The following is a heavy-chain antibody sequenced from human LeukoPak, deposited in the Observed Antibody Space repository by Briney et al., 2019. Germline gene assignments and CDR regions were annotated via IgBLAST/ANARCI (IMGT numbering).Heavy chain of an antibody. Sequence: SGRSLRLSCAASGFTFSSYSMNWVRQAPGKGLEWVSSISSSSGYIYYADSVKGRFTISRDDAKNSLYLQMNSLRAEDTAVYYCASYRSIAAAGYYWGQGTLVTVSS. CDR2: ISSSSGYI. V-gene: IGHV3-21*01. D-gene: IGHD6-13*01. J-gene: IGHJ4*02. CDR1: GFTFSSYS. CDR3: ASYRSIAAAGYY.